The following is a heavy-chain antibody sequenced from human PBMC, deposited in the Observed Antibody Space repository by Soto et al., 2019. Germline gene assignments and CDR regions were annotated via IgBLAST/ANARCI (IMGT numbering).Heavy chain of an antibody. CDR3: AKGRGGWRNYGLDL. J-gene: IGHJ6*02. Sequence: QVQLVESGGGVVQPGRSLRLSCAASGVTFSSYGMHWVSQAPGKGLEWVAIMSYDGRKKYYADSVKGRATISRDNSKRTMNLQLHSPRGEDTAVYYCAKGRGGWRNYGLDLWGQGTTVTVSS. CDR2: MSYDGRKK. V-gene: IGHV3-30*18. D-gene: IGHD6-19*01. CDR1: GVTFSSYG.